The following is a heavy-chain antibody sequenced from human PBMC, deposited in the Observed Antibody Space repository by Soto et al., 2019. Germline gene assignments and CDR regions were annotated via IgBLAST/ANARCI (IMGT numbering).Heavy chain of an antibody. CDR3: ARGDDIAVAGGTFDI. CDR2: INPSGGST. D-gene: IGHD6-19*01. J-gene: IGHJ3*02. V-gene: IGHV1-46*01. CDR1: GYTITSSV. Sequence: GASVKVSCKACGYTITSSVMHSVRHAPVQGLEWMGIINPSGGSTSYAQKFQGRVTMTRDTSTSTVYMELSSLRSEDTAVYYCARGDDIAVAGGTFDIWGQGTMVTVSS.